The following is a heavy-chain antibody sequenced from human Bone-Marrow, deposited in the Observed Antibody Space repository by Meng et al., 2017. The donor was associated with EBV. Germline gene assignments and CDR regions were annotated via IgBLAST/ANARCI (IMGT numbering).Heavy chain of an antibody. CDR3: AREELDCSGGSCYSGGGFDP. V-gene: IGHV1-3*01. CDR2: INAGNGNT. Sequence: QCQVWPSGAVVEKPGASVKVSCKASGYTFTSYAMHWVRQAPGQRLEWMGWINAGNGNTKYSQKFQGRVTITRDTSASTAYMELSSLRSEDTAVYYCAREELDCSGGSCYSGGGFDPWGQGTLVTVSS. J-gene: IGHJ5*02. D-gene: IGHD2-15*01. CDR1: GYTFTSYA.